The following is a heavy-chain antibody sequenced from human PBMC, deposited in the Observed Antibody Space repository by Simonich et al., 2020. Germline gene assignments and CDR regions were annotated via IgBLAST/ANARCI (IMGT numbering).Heavy chain of an antibody. J-gene: IGHJ3*02. V-gene: IGHV3-30*07. Sequence: QVQLVESGGGVVQPGRSLRLSCAASGFPFSSYAMHWVRQAPGKGIVWVAVISYDGSNKYYADSVKGRFTISRDNSKNTLYRQMNSLRAEDTAVYYCAREGLLLDAFDIWGQGTMVTVSS. CDR2: ISYDGSNK. CDR1: GFPFSSYA. D-gene: IGHD2-15*01. CDR3: AREGLLLDAFDI.